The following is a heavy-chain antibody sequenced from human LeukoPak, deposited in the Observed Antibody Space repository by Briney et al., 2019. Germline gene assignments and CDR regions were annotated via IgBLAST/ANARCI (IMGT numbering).Heavy chain of an antibody. CDR3: ARVGYGEYLYFDY. J-gene: IGHJ4*02. D-gene: IGHD4-17*01. CDR1: GFTVSSNY. V-gene: IGHV3-66*01. CDR2: IYSGGST. Sequence: PGGFLRLSCAASGFTVSSNYMSWVRQAPGKGLEWVSVIYSGGSTYYADSVKGRFTISRDNSKNTLYLQMNSLRAEDTAVYYCARVGYGEYLYFDYWGQGTLVTVSS.